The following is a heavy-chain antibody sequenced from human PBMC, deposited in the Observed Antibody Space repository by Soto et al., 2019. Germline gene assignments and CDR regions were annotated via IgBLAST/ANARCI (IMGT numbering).Heavy chain of an antibody. CDR1: GYTLTSYG. CDR2: ISTYNGNT. V-gene: IGHV1-18*04. CDR3: ARAGRFLEWLLYPVPWESYGMDV. D-gene: IGHD3-3*01. J-gene: IGHJ6*02. Sequence: XSVNGSCKASGYTLTSYGISWVRQAPGQGLDWMGWISTYNGNTNYAQKLQGRVTMTTDTSTSTAYMELRSLRSDDTAVYYCARAGRFLEWLLYPVPWESYGMDVWGQGTRVTASS.